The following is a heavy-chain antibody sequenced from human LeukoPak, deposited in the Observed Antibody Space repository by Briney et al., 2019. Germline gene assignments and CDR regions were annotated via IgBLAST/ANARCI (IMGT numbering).Heavy chain of an antibody. CDR2: ISSSSSYI. V-gene: IGHV3-21*01. CDR1: GFILSPYG. Sequence: GGSLRLSCAASGFILSPYGMNWVRQAPGKGLEWVSSISSSSSYIYYADSVKGRFTISRDNAKNSLYLQMNSLRAEDTAVYYCASGPDGSGLDYYGMDVWGQGTTVTVSS. CDR3: ASGPDGSGLDYYGMDV. D-gene: IGHD3-10*01. J-gene: IGHJ6*02.